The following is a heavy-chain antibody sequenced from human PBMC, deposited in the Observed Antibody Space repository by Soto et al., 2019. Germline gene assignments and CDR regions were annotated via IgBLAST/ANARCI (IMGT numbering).Heavy chain of an antibody. CDR3: ARMDYYGSGSPNCFDP. D-gene: IGHD3-10*01. CDR2: MNPNSGHT. CDR1: GDRFTSCD. V-gene: IGHV1-8*01. J-gene: IGHJ5*02. Sequence: GASVEVCWEACGDRFTSCDRRWVRQATGQGLEWMGWMNPNSGHTGSAQRFQGRVTMTRNTSISTAYMELSSLRSEDTAVYYCARMDYYGSGSPNCFDPWGQGTLVTVSS.